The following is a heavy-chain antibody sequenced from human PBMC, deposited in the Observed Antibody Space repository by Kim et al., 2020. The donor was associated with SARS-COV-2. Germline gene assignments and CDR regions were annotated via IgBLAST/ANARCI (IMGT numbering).Heavy chain of an antibody. CDR2: T. V-gene: IGHV4-30-2*04. J-gene: IGHJ4*02. D-gene: IGHD6-13*01. Sequence: TSYNPSLKSRVAISVETSTNQFSLRLGSVTAADTAVYYCARVVRQQLVDYWGQGTLVTVSS. CDR3: ARVVRQQLVDY.